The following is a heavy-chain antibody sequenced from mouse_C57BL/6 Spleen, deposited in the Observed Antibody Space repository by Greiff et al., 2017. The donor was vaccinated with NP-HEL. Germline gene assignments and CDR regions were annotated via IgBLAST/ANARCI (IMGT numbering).Heavy chain of an antibody. J-gene: IGHJ1*03. CDR2: ISGGGGNT. V-gene: IGHV5-9*01. Sequence: DVKLVESGGGLVKPGGSLKLSCAASGFTFSSYTMSWVRQTPEKRLEWVATISGGGGNTYYPDSVKGRFTISRDNAKNTLYLQMSSLRSEDTALYYCARRYGPLWYFDVWGTGTTVTVSS. CDR3: ARRYGPLWYFDV. CDR1: GFTFSSYT. D-gene: IGHD1-1*02.